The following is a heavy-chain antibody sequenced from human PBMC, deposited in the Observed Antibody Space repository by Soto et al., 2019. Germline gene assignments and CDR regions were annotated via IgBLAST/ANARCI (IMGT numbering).Heavy chain of an antibody. D-gene: IGHD3-9*01. Sequence: GGSLRLSCAASGFTFSSYWMSWVRQAPGKGLEWVANIKQDGSEKYYVDSVKGRFTISRDNAKNSLYLQMNSLRAEDTAVYYCARGSAFYYDILTGYYFDYRGQGTLVTVSS. V-gene: IGHV3-7*01. CDR2: IKQDGSEK. J-gene: IGHJ4*02. CDR1: GFTFSSYW. CDR3: ARGSAFYYDILTGYYFDY.